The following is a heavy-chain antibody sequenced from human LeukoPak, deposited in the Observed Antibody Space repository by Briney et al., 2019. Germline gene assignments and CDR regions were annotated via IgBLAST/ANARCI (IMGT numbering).Heavy chain of an antibody. Sequence: SVKVSCKATGGTFSSYAISWVRQAPGQGLEWMGGIIPIFGTANYAQKLHGRVTITADKSKSTAYMELSSMRSEDTAVYYCARDREGYCSSTSRYPSNWFDPWGQGTLVTVSS. CDR3: ARDREGYCSSTSRYPSNWFDP. CDR2: IIPIFGTA. D-gene: IGHD2-2*01. V-gene: IGHV1-69*06. CDR1: GGTFSSYA. J-gene: IGHJ5*02.